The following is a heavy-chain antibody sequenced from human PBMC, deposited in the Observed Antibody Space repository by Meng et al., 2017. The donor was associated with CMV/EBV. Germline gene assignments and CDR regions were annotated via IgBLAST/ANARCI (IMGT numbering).Heavy chain of an antibody. V-gene: IGHV4-34*01. CDR3: ARGGNWFDP. CDR1: GGSFSGYY. Sequence: VQLQQGGAGLLKPSETLSLTFAVYGGSFSGYYWSWIRQPPGKGLEWIGEINHSGSTNYNPSLKSRVTISVDTSKNQFSLKLSSVTAADTAVYYCARGGNWFDPWGQGTLVTVSS. CDR2: INHSGST. J-gene: IGHJ5*02.